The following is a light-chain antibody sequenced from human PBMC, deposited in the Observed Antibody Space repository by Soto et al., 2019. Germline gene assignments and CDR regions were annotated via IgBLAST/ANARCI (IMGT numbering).Light chain of an antibody. Sequence: QPVLTQSPSASASLGASVKLTCTLSSGHSNYAIAWHQQQPEKGPRYLMKLYDDGRHSRGDGIPDRFSGSSSGAECYLTISSLQSEDEADYYCQTWATGPWVFGGGTKLTVL. J-gene: IGLJ3*02. CDR2: LYDDGRH. V-gene: IGLV4-69*01. CDR1: SGHSNYA. CDR3: QTWATGPWV.